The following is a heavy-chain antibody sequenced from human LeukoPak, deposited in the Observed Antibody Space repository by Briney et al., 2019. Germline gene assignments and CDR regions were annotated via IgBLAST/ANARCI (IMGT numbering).Heavy chain of an antibody. J-gene: IGHJ6*03. Sequence: GGSLRLSCAASGFTFSSYSMNWVRQAPGKGLECVSSISSSSSYIYYADPVKGRFTISRDNAKNSLYLQVNSLRAEDTAVYYCARGPYCSSTSCYYYYYMDVWGKGTTVTISS. CDR3: ARGPYCSSTSCYYYYYMDV. CDR1: GFTFSSYS. CDR2: ISSSSSYI. V-gene: IGHV3-21*01. D-gene: IGHD2-2*01.